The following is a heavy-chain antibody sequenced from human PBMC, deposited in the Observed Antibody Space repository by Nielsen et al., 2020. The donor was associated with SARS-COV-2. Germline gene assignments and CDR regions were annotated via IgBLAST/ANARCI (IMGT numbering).Heavy chain of an antibody. CDR1: GFTFSNFW. V-gene: IGHV3-7*03. J-gene: IGHJ4*02. D-gene: IGHD6-13*01. CDR2: IKHDGSEM. Sequence: GESLKISCAASGFTFSNFWMSWVRQAPGKGLEWVANIKHDGSEMYYVDSVKGRFIISRDSANSSLYLQMNSLRVEDTALYYCARVEGSSWYFDYWGQGTLVTVSS. CDR3: ARVEGSSWYFDY.